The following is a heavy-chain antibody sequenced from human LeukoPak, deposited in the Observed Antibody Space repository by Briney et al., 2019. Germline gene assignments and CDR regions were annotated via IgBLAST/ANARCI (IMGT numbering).Heavy chain of an antibody. CDR2: ISSASGTT. CDR3: ARDTSGPDS. CDR1: GFTFSGYT. J-gene: IGHJ4*02. V-gene: IGHV3-48*01. Sequence: GGSLRLSCAASGFTFSGYTMNWVRQAPEKGLEWISYISSASGTTDYADSVKGRFTISRDNAKNSLYLQMNSLRAEDTAVCYCARDTSGPDSWGQGTLVTVSS. D-gene: IGHD6-19*01.